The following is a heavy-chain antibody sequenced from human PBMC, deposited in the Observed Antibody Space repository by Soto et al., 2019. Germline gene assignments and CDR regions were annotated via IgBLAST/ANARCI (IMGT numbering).Heavy chain of an antibody. CDR2: IYYSGST. J-gene: IGHJ6*03. V-gene: IGHV4-59*01. CDR1: GGSISSYY. CDR3: ARVHFGVTPTYYYYMDV. D-gene: IGHD3-10*01. Sequence: PSETLSLTCTVSGGSISSYYWSWIRQPPGKGLEWIGYIYYSGSTNYNPSLKSRVTISVDTSKNQFSLKLSSVTAADTAVYYCARVHFGVTPTYYYYMDVWGKGTTVTVSS.